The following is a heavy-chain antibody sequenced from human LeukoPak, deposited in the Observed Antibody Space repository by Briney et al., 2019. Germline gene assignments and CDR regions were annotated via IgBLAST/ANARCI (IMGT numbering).Heavy chain of an antibody. CDR1: GFTFSSYW. Sequence: GGSLRLSCAASGFTFSSYWMSWVRQAPGKGLEWVANIKQDGSEKYYVDSVKGRFTISRDNAKNSLYLQMNSLRAEDTAVYYCARDHGGWYFGYFDYWAREPWSPSPQ. CDR3: ARDHGGWYFGYFDY. V-gene: IGHV3-7*01. J-gene: IGHJ4*02. D-gene: IGHD6-19*01. CDR2: IKQDGSEK.